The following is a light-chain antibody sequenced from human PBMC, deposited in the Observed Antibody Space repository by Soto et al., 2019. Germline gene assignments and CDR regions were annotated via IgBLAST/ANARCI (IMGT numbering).Light chain of an antibody. CDR2: KAS. V-gene: IGKV1-5*03. J-gene: IGKJ2*01. Sequence: DIQMTQSPSTLSASVGDRVTITCRASQSVSSWLAWYQQKPGKPPKLLIYKASTLESGVPSRISGSGSGTEFTLTISSLQPDDFSTYSCKQYISYLYTFGQGTKVDIK. CDR3: KQYISYLYT. CDR1: QSVSSW.